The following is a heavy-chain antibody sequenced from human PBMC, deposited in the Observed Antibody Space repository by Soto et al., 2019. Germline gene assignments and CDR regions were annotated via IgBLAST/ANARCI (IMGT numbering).Heavy chain of an antibody. J-gene: IGHJ4*02. D-gene: IGHD3-22*01. CDR1: GGTFSSYA. V-gene: IGHV1-69*01. CDR3: ATDLDYDSSGPGRFFDY. Sequence: SVKVSCKASGGTFSSYAISWVRQAPGQGLEWMGGIIPIFGTANYAQKFQGRVTITADGSTSTAYMELSSLRSEDTAVYYCATDLDYDSSGPGRFFDYWGQGTLVTVSS. CDR2: IIPIFGTA.